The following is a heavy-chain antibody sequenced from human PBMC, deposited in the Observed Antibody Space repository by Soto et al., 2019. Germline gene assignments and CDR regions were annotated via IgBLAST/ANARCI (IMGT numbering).Heavy chain of an antibody. D-gene: IGHD4-17*01. Sequence: PSETLSLTCAVYGGSFSGYYWSWIRQPPGKGLEWIGEINHSGSTNYNPSLKSRVTISVDTSKNQFSLKLSSVTAADTAVYYCARPAYGDYRHFDYWGQGTLVTVSS. J-gene: IGHJ4*02. CDR1: GGSFSGYY. CDR3: ARPAYGDYRHFDY. V-gene: IGHV4-34*01. CDR2: INHSGST.